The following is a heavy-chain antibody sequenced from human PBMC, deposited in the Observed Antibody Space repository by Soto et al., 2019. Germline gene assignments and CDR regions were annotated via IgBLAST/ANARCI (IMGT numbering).Heavy chain of an antibody. Sequence: SETLSLTCTVSGGSISSGGYYWSWIRQHPGKGLEWIGYIYYSGSTYYNPSLKSRVTISVDTSKNQFSLKLSSVTAADTAVYYCARDHVGYCSSTSCRQTYYYYGMDVWGQGTTVTVSS. CDR3: ARDHVGYCSSTSCRQTYYYYGMDV. CDR1: GGSISSGGYY. D-gene: IGHD2-2*01. V-gene: IGHV4-31*03. CDR2: IYYSGST. J-gene: IGHJ6*02.